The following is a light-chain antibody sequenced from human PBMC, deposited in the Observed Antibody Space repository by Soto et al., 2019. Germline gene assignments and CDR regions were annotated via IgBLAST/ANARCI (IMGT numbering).Light chain of an antibody. Sequence: DIQMTQSPSSLSASVGDRVTITCRASQSISSYLNWYQQKPGKAPKLLIYAASSLQSGVPSRFSGSGSGTDFTLTISSLQPEDFATYYCQHYGASPQTFGQGTRVEIK. J-gene: IGKJ1*01. V-gene: IGKV1-39*01. CDR2: AAS. CDR3: QHYGASPQT. CDR1: QSISSY.